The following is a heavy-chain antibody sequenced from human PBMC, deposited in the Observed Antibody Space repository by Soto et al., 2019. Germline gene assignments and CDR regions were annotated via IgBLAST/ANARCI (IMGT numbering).Heavy chain of an antibody. D-gene: IGHD1-26*01. CDR3: ESRHRGNPWDN. CDR1: GFTFSTYW. Sequence: HPGGSLRLSCAASGFTFSTYWMSWVRQAPGKGLEWVANINQDGSGKYYVDSVKGRFTISRDNARNSVFLQMNSLRAEDTAMYYCESRHRGNPWDNWGQGTLVTVYS. J-gene: IGHJ4*02. CDR2: INQDGSGK. V-gene: IGHV3-7*01.